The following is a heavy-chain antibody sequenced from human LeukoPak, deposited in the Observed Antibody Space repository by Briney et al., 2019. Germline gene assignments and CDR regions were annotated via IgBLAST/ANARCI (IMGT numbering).Heavy chain of an antibody. CDR1: GGSISSYY. J-gene: IGHJ6*02. D-gene: IGHD3-16*02. Sequence: ASETLSLTCTVSGGSISSYYWSWIRQPPGKGLEWIGYIYYSGSTNYNPSLKSRVTISVDTSKNQFSLKLSSVTAADTAVYYCARGVRYNYYYYYGMDVWGQGTTVTVSS. V-gene: IGHV4-59*12. CDR2: IYYSGST. CDR3: ARGVRYNYYYYYGMDV.